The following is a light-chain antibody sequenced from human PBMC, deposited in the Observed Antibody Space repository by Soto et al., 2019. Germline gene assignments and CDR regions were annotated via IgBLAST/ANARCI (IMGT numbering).Light chain of an antibody. CDR3: QQFASTGIT. CDR1: QSVSSTY. Sequence: ELVLTQSPGTLSLSPGERATLSCRASQSVSSTYLAWFQQKPGQAPRLLIYGASSRATGIPDRFSGSGSGTDFTLIISRLEPEDFAVYYCQQFASTGITFGQGTRLEIQ. V-gene: IGKV3-20*01. J-gene: IGKJ5*01. CDR2: GAS.